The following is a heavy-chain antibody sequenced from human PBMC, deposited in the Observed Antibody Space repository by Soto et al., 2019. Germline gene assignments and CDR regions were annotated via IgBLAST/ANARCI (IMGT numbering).Heavy chain of an antibody. Sequence: QVQLQESGPGLVKPSETLSLTCTVSGGSISSYYWSWIRQPPGKGLEWIGYIYYSGSTNYNPALKSRVPIAVETSKNQCALTLSSVTAADTAVYYCARDRRIVIGEQWLVQNWFDPWGQGTLVTVSS. CDR3: ARDRRIVIGEQWLVQNWFDP. D-gene: IGHD6-19*01. CDR2: IYYSGST. V-gene: IGHV4-59*01. J-gene: IGHJ5*02. CDR1: GGSISSYY.